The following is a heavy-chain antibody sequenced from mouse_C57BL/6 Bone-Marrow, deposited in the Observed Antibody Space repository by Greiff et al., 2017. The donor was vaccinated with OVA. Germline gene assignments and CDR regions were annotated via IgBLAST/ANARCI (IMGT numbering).Heavy chain of an antibody. CDR3: ARGDYSNYDYAMDY. CDR1: GYTFTSYW. Sequence: QVQLQQPGAELVRPGSSVKLSCKASGYTFTSYWMHWVKQRPIQGLEWIGNIDPSDSETHYNQKFKDKATLTVDKSSSTAYMQLSSLTSEDSAVDYCARGDYSNYDYAMDYWGQGTSVTVSS. D-gene: IGHD2-5*01. CDR2: IDPSDSET. V-gene: IGHV1-52*01. J-gene: IGHJ4*01.